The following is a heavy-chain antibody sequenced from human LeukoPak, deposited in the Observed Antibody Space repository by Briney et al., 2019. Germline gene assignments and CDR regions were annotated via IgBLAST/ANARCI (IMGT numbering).Heavy chain of an antibody. Sequence: GGSLRLSCAASGFTFSSFAMTWVRQAPGKGLEWVSGISWNSGSIGYADSVKGRFTISRDNAKNSLYLQMNSLRAEDTALYYCAKTYSRGWFDAFDIWGQGTMVTVSS. J-gene: IGHJ3*02. CDR2: ISWNSGSI. V-gene: IGHV3-9*01. D-gene: IGHD6-19*01. CDR1: GFTFSSFA. CDR3: AKTYSRGWFDAFDI.